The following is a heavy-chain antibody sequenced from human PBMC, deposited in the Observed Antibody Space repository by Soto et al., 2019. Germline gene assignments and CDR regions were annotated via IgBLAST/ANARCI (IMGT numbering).Heavy chain of an antibody. Sequence: QVQLVESGGGVVQPGRSLRLSCAASGFIFSTYAMHWVRQAPGKGLEWVTFISYDGRNKYYADSVKDRFTISRDNSNKTLYLLMNSLRTEDTAVYYCAREYDSSGYGYDAFDIWGQGTMVTVSS. V-gene: IGHV3-30*04. D-gene: IGHD3-22*01. J-gene: IGHJ3*02. CDR2: ISYDGRNK. CDR1: GFIFSTYA. CDR3: AREYDSSGYGYDAFDI.